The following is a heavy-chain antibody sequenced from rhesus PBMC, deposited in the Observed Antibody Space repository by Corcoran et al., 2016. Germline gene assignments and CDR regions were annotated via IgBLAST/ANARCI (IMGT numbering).Heavy chain of an antibody. CDR3: ARGRPGDY. CDR1: GSSISRHY. V-gene: IGHV4S11*01. CDR2: IYGSGSST. J-gene: IGHJ4*01. Sequence: QLQLQESGPGLMKPSETLSLTSAVPGSSISRHYWSWIRQPPGKGLGWIGRIYGSGSSTNYNPSRKSRVTLSVDTSKNQLSLKLSSVTAADTAVYYCARGRPGDYWGQGVLVTVSS. D-gene: IGHD5-24*01.